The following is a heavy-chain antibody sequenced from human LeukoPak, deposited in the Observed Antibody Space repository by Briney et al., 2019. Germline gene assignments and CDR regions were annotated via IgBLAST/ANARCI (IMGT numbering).Heavy chain of an antibody. CDR3: AGPSYYYDSSGYLGY. Sequence: GRSLRLSCAASRFTFRTYGMHWVRQAPGKGLEWVAIIWSDGSNKYYADSVKGRFTISRDNSKNTLYLQMNSLRAEDTAVYYCAGPSYYYDSSGYLGYWGQGTLVTVSS. J-gene: IGHJ4*02. CDR1: RFTFRTYG. V-gene: IGHV3-33*01. D-gene: IGHD3-22*01. CDR2: IWSDGSNK.